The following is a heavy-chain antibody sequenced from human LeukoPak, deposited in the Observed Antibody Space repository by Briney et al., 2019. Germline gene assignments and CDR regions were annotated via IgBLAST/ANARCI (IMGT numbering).Heavy chain of an antibody. CDR2: ISAYNGNT. CDR1: AYTFTTYG. J-gene: IGHJ5*02. V-gene: IGHV1-18*01. Sequence: ASVKASCKPSAYTFTTYGTSWVRPAPGQGLEWMGWISAYNGNTNYAQKLQGRVTMTTDTSTSTAYMELRSLRSDDAAVYYCARGRDNWFDPWGQGTLVTVSS. CDR3: ARGRDNWFDP.